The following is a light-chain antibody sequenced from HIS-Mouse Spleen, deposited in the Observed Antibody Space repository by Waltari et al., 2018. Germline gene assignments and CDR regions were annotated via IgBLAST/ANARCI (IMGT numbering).Light chain of an antibody. CDR2: DVS. V-gene: IGLV2-14*03. CDR3: SSYTSSSTLV. CDR1: SSDVGGYNY. Sequence: QSALTQSASVSGSPAQSITISCTGTSSDVGGYNYVSWYQQHPGKAPKLMIYDVSNRPSGVSNRFSGSKSGNTASLTISGLQAEDEADYYCSSYTSSSTLVFGGGTKLTVL. J-gene: IGLJ3*02.